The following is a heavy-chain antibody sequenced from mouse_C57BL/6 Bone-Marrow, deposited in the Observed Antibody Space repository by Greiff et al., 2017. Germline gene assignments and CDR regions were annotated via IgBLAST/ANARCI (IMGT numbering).Heavy chain of an antibody. CDR3: ARQYYGSSHWYFDV. J-gene: IGHJ1*03. CDR2: ISNLAYSI. Sequence: EVKVVDSGGGLVQPGGSLKLSCAASGFTFSDYGMAWVRQAPRKGPEWVAFISNLAYSIYYADTVTGRFTISRENAKNTLYLEMSSLRSEDTAMYYCARQYYGSSHWYFDVWGTGTTVTVSS. V-gene: IGHV5-15*01. D-gene: IGHD1-1*01. CDR1: GFTFSDYG.